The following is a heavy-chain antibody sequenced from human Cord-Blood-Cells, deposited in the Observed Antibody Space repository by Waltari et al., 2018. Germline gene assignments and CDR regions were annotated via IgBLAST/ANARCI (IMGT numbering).Heavy chain of an antibody. V-gene: IGHV3-30*04. CDR2: ISYDGSNK. D-gene: IGHD5-18*01. CDR1: GFTFSSYA. CDR3: ARGDTAMAPFDY. Sequence: QVQLVESGGGVVQPGRSLRLSCSPSGFTFSSYAMHWVRQAPGKGLEWVAVISYDGSNKYYADSVKGRFTISRDNSKNTLYLQMNSLRAEDTAVYYCARGDTAMAPFDYWGQGTLVTVSS. J-gene: IGHJ4*02.